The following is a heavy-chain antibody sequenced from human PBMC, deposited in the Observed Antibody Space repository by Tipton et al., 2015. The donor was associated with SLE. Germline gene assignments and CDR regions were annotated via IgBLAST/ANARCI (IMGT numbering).Heavy chain of an antibody. Sequence: RSLRLSCAASGFTFSSYAMHWVRQAPGKGLEWVAVISYDGSNKYYADSVKGRFTISRDNSKNTLYLQMNSLRAEDTAVYYCARDPHESLYSSSVFVYWVQGTPFTVSS. CDR3: ARDPHESLYSSSVFVY. D-gene: IGHD6-6*01. CDR1: GFTFSSYA. J-gene: IGHJ4*02. V-gene: IGHV3-30*04. CDR2: ISYDGSNK.